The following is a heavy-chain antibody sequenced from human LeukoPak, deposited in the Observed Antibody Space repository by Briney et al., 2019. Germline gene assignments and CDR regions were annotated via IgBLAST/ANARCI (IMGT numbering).Heavy chain of an antibody. D-gene: IGHD3-22*01. CDR3: AKDRNSMIVVVMAPSSGMDV. Sequence: SLRLSCAASGFTFDDYAMHWVRQAPGKGLEWVSGISWNSGSIGYADSVKGRFTISRDNAKNSLYLQMNSLRAEDTALYYCAKDRNSMIVVVMAPSSGMDVWGQGTTVTVSS. J-gene: IGHJ6*02. CDR2: ISWNSGSI. CDR1: GFTFDDYA. V-gene: IGHV3-9*01.